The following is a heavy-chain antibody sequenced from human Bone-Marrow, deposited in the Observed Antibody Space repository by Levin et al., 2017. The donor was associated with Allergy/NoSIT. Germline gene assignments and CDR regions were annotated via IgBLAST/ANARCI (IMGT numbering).Heavy chain of an antibody. D-gene: IGHD3-16*01. J-gene: IGHJ3*02. V-gene: IGHV4-39*01. Sequence: SETLSLTCTVSVGSISSSDYYWGWIRQPPGKGLEWIGNIYYSGSTHHNPSLQSRVTISVDTSKNQLSLKLNSVTAADTAFYYCARLGWGVAFGIWGQGTMVTVSS. CDR3: ARLGWGVAFGI. CDR1: VGSISSSDYY. CDR2: IYYSGST.